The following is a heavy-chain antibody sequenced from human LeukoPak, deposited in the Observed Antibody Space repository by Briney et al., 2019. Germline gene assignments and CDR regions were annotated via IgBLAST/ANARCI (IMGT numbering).Heavy chain of an antibody. D-gene: IGHD3-22*01. Sequence: ASVKVSCKVSGYTLTELSMHWVRQAPGKGLEWMGGFDPEDGETIYAQKFQGRVTMTEDTSTDTAYMELSSLRSEDTAVYYCATRIYDSSGYYSYYFDYWGQGTLVTVSS. CDR2: FDPEDGET. CDR3: ATRIYDSSGYYSYYFDY. J-gene: IGHJ4*02. V-gene: IGHV1-24*01. CDR1: GYTLTELS.